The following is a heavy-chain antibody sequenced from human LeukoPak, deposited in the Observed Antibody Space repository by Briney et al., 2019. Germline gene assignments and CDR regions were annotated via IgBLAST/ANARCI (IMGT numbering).Heavy chain of an antibody. CDR1: GYSFTSYD. CDR2: MNPNNGNT. CDR3: TRGGDFYDLMSYAMDV. V-gene: IGHV1-8*01. D-gene: IGHD5/OR15-5a*01. J-gene: IGHJ6*02. Sequence: GASVKVSCKTSGYSFTSYDTNWVRQAPGQGLEWMGWMNPNNGNTGYAQRFQGRVTLTRDTSISEAYMELNSLTFDDTAVYFCTRGGDFYDLMSYAMDVWGQGTTVTVSS.